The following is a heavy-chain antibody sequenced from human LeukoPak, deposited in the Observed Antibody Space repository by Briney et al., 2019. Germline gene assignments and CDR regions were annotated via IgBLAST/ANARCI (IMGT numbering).Heavy chain of an antibody. Sequence: SETLSLTCTVSGGSISSYYWSWIRQPPGKGLEWLGYIYYSGSTNYNPSLKSRVTISVDTSKNQFSLKLSSVTAADTAVYYCASVKDFWSGYYQSWGMDVWGQGTTVTVSS. CDR2: IYYSGST. D-gene: IGHD3-3*01. V-gene: IGHV4-59*01. J-gene: IGHJ6*02. CDR1: GGSISSYY. CDR3: ASVKDFWSGYYQSWGMDV.